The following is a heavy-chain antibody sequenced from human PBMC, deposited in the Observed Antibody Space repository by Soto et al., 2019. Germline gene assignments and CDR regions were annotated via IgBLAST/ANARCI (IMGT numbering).Heavy chain of an antibody. Sequence: SCKASGYTFTSYAMHWVRQAPGKGLEWVSVIYSGGSTYYADSVKGRFTISRDNSKNTLYLQMNSLRAEDTAVYYCARATYYYDSSGYYLDYWGQGTLVTVSS. CDR2: IYSGGST. D-gene: IGHD3-22*01. J-gene: IGHJ4*02. CDR3: ARATYYYDSSGYYLDY. V-gene: IGHV3-NL1*01. CDR1: GYTFTSYA.